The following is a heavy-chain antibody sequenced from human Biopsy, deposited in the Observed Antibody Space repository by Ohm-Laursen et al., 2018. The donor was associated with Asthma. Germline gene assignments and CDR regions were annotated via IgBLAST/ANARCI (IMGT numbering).Heavy chain of an antibody. CDR3: ARGDSSNWSHYYFDY. D-gene: IGHD3-22*01. J-gene: IGHJ4*02. Sequence: SLRLSCAASGFTFNSYGMHWVRQAPGKGLEWVAVISYDGRNKYYGDSVRGRFTISRDFSKNTLHLQMHSLRAEDTAVYYCARGDSSNWSHYYFDYWGQGTLVTVSS. CDR1: GFTFNSYG. V-gene: IGHV3-30*03. CDR2: ISYDGRNK.